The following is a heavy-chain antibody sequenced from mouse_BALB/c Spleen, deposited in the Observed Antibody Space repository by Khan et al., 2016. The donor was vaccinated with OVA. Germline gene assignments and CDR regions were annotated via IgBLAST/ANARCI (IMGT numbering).Heavy chain of an antibody. CDR1: GYTFTSYW. D-gene: IGHD1-1*01. J-gene: IGHJ4*01. Sequence: DLVKPGASVKLSCKASGYTFTSYWINWIKQRPGQGLEWIGRIAPGSGSPYYNEMFKDKATLTVDTSSSTAYIQLSSLSSEDSAVXFCARENYYGSSHYAMDYWGQGTSVTVSS. V-gene: IGHV1S41*01. CDR2: IAPGSGSP. CDR3: ARENYYGSSHYAMDY.